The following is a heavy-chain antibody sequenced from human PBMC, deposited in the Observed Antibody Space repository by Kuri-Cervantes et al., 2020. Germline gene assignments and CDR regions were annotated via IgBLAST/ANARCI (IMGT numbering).Heavy chain of an antibody. CDR1: GGSISSYY. J-gene: IGHJ6*02. V-gene: IGHV4-59*01. Sequence: SETLSLTCTVSGGSISSYYWSWIRQPPGKGLEWIGYIYCSGSTNYNPSLKSRVTISVDTSKNQFSLKLSSVTAADTAVYYCARDAPGSGLYYYGMDVWGQGTTVTVSS. CDR2: IYCSGST. CDR3: ARDAPGSGLYYYGMDV. D-gene: IGHD3-10*01.